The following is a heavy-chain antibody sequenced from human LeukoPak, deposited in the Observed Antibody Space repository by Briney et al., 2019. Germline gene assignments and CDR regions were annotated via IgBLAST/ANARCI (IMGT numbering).Heavy chain of an antibody. CDR2: VYYTGNT. Sequence: SQTLSLTCTVSGGSISSGGYYWSWIRQHPGKGLEWIGTVYYTGNTDYNPSLKSRVSISVDTSKNQFALQLTSMAAADTAVYYCARLRAMAGHRGGFDFCGRVTMVTVSS. J-gene: IGHJ3*01. D-gene: IGHD6-19*01. CDR3: ARLRAMAGHRGGFDF. V-gene: IGHV4-30-2*03. CDR1: GGSISSGGYY.